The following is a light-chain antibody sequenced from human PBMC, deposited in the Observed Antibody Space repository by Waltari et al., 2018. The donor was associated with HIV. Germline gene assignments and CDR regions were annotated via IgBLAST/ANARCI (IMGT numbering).Light chain of an antibody. CDR2: DVS. J-gene: IGLJ2*01. CDR3: SSYTSSSVV. CDR1: SSDVAGYNY. Sequence: QSALTQPASVSGSPGPSITLSCPGTSSDVAGYNYVSWYQQHPGKAPKLMIYDVSNRPSGVSNRFSGSKSGNTASLTISGLQAEDEADYYCSSYTSSSVVFGGGTKLTVL. V-gene: IGLV2-14*03.